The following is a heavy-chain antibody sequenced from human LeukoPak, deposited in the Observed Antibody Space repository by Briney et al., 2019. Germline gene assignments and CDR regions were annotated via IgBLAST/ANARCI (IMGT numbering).Heavy chain of an antibody. J-gene: IGHJ5*02. D-gene: IGHD6-19*01. CDR3: AKSLSGWYPMES. Sequence: GGSLRLSCAASGFTFSSYAMTWVRQAPEKGLQWVSTIGASGGRTAYADSVKGRFTISRDNSKNTLYLQMNSLRAEDTAVYYCAKSLSGWYPMESWGQGTLVTVSS. CDR1: GFTFSSYA. V-gene: IGHV3-23*01. CDR2: IGASGGRT.